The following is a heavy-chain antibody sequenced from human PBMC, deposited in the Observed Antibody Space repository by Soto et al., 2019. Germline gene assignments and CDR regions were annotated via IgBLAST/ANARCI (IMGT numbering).Heavy chain of an antibody. J-gene: IGHJ6*02. V-gene: IGHV6-1*01. CDR3: ARAYCSGGSCYNYGMDV. Sequence: SQTLSLTFAISGDSVSSNSAAWNWIRQSPSRGLEWLGRTYYRSKWYNDYAVSVKSRITINPDTSKNQFSLQLNSVTPEDTAVYYCARAYCSGGSCYNYGMDVWGQGTTVTVSS. CDR2: TYYRSKWYN. CDR1: GDSVSSNSAA. D-gene: IGHD2-15*01.